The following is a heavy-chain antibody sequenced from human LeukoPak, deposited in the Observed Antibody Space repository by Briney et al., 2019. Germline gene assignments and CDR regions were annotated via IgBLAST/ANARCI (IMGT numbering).Heavy chain of an antibody. CDR1: GFTFSSYA. V-gene: IGHV3-23*01. Sequence: GGSLRLSCAASGFTFSSYAMSWVRQAPGKGLEWVSAISGSGGSTYYADSVKGRFTISRDNSKNTLYLRMNSLRAEDTAVYYCARALPGYCSGGSCYQYYFDYWGQGTLVTVSS. J-gene: IGHJ4*02. D-gene: IGHD2-15*01. CDR2: ISGSGGST. CDR3: ARALPGYCSGGSCYQYYFDY.